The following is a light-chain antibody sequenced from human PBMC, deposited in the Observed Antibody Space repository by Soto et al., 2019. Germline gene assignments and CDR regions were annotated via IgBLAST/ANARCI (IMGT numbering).Light chain of an antibody. V-gene: IGKV3-11*01. CDR1: QSVSSD. CDR3: QHRHNWPIT. J-gene: IGKJ5*01. CDR2: DAS. Sequence: EIVLTQSPATLSLSPGERATLSCRASQSVSSDLAWYQQKPGQAPRLLIYDASNRATDIPARFSGSGSGTDFTLIISSLEPADFAIYYCQHRHNWPITFGPGTRLEI.